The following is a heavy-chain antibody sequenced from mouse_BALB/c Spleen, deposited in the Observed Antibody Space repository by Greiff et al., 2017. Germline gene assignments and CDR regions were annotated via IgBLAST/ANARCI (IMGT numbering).Heavy chain of an antibody. V-gene: IGHV5-6-5*01. Sequence: EVQLVESGGGLVKPGGSLKLSCAASGFTFSSYAMSWVRQTPEKRLEWVASISSGGSTYYPDSVKGRFTISRDNARNILYLQMSSLRSEDTAMYYCARVGSSYLDYWGQGTTLTVSS. CDR1: GFTFSSYA. CDR3: ARVGSSYLDY. CDR2: ISSGGST. J-gene: IGHJ2*01. D-gene: IGHD1-1*01.